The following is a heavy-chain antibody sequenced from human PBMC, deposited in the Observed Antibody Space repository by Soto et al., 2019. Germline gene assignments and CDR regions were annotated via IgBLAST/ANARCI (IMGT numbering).Heavy chain of an antibody. V-gene: IGHV3-9*01. Sequence: EVQLVESGGGLVQPGRSLRLSCAASGFTVDDYAMHWVRQAPGKGLEWVSGISWNSGSIGYADSVKGRFNISRDNAKNSLYLQMNSLRAEDTALYYCAKGLRFRIAVAIIDYWGQGTLVTVSS. CDR3: AKGLRFRIAVAIIDY. J-gene: IGHJ4*02. CDR1: GFTVDDYA. CDR2: ISWNSGSI. D-gene: IGHD6-19*01.